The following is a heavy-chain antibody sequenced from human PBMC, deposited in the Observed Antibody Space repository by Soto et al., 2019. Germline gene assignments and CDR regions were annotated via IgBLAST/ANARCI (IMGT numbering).Heavy chain of an antibody. CDR3: ATVGRSSRIFDY. V-gene: IGHV1-24*01. CDR2: FDPEDGET. D-gene: IGHD1-26*01. CDR1: GYTLTELS. Sequence: ASVKVSCKVSGYTLTELSMHWVRQAPGKGLEWMGGFDPEDGETIYAQKFQGRVTMTEDTSTDTAYMELSSLRSEDTAVYYCATVGRSSRIFDYWGQGTLVTVSS. J-gene: IGHJ4*02.